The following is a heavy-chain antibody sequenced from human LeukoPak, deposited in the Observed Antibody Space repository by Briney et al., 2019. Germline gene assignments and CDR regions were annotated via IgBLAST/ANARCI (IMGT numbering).Heavy chain of an antibody. J-gene: IGHJ4*02. CDR3: AREDIGFDY. V-gene: IGHV4-59*01. CDR2: TYFSGST. Sequence: SETLSLTCTVSGGSISSYYWSWIWQPPRKGLEWMGYTYFSGSTNYNPSLPSRVTISVSTSKNQFSLKQSSVTAADTAVYYWAREDIGFDYWGQGTLVTVSS. CDR1: GGSISSYY.